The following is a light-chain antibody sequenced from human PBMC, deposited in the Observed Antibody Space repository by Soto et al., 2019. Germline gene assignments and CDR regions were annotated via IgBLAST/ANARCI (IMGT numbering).Light chain of an antibody. V-gene: IGKV3-15*01. CDR1: HSVTSDY. CDR3: QQYNDWPLT. CDR2: GAF. Sequence: DILLTRSPATLSVYPGERAPLSCRASHSVTSDYLAWYQQKPGQAPSLLIYGAFTRATGIPARFSGTGSGTEFTLTISSLQSEDFALYYCQQYNDWPLTFGQGTKADIK. J-gene: IGKJ1*01.